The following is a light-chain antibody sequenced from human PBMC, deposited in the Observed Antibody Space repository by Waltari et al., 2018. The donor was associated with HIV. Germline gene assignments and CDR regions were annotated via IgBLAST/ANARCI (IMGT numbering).Light chain of an antibody. CDR1: ALPKQY. CDR2: KDS. CDR3: QSADSSGTWV. Sequence: SYELTQPPSVSVSPGQTARITCSGDALPKQYAYWYQQKPGQAPVLGTYKDSERPSGIPERFSGSSSGTTVTLTIGGVEAEDEADYYCQSADSSGTWVFGGGTKLTVL. V-gene: IGLV3-25*03. J-gene: IGLJ3*02.